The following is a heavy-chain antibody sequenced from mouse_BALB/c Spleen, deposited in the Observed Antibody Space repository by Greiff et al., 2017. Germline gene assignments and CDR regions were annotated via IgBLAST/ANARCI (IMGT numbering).Heavy chain of an antibody. V-gene: IGHV14-3*02. CDR1: GFNIKDTY. Sequence: EVQLQESGAELVKPGASVKLSCTASGFNIKDTYMHWVKQRPEQGLEWIGRIDPANGNTKYDPKFQGKATITADTSSNTAYLQLSSLTSEDTAVYYCARSPSIHYYGYIDYWGQGTTLTVSS. CDR3: ARSPSIHYYGYIDY. D-gene: IGHD1-2*01. J-gene: IGHJ2*01. CDR2: IDPANGNT.